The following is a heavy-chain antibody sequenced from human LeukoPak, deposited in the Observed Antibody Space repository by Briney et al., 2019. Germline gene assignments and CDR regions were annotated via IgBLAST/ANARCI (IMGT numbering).Heavy chain of an antibody. Sequence: PSETLSLTCTVSGGSINGYYWTWIRQPPGKGLEWIGYIYYTGSTNYNPSLKRRVTISLDTSKIQFSLKLTSVTAADTALYYCARTTWGYAFDLWGQGTMVTVS. CDR3: ARTTWGYAFDL. CDR1: GGSINGYY. CDR2: IYYTGST. J-gene: IGHJ3*01. D-gene: IGHD3-16*01. V-gene: IGHV4-59*01.